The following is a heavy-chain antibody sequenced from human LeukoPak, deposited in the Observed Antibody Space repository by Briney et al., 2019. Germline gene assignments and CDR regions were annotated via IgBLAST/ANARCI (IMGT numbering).Heavy chain of an antibody. D-gene: IGHD3-22*01. CDR2: MYYSGST. CDR3: ARDPPYYYDSSGYGMDV. CDR1: GGSISSGDYY. V-gene: IGHV4-30-4*01. J-gene: IGHJ6*02. Sequence: SETLSLTCTVSGGSISSGDYYWGWIRQPPGKGLEWIGYMYYSGSTYYNPSLKSRVTISVDTSKKQLSLKLSSVTAAETAVYYCARDPPYYYDSSGYGMDVWGQGTTVTVSS.